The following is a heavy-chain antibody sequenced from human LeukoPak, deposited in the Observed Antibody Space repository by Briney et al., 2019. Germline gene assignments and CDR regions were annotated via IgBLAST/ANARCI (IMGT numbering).Heavy chain of an antibody. Sequence: GGSLGPSCAVSGFTFSDYYMDWVRQAPGKGLEWVGRIRNKANSYTTEYAASVKGRFTISRDDSRNSLYLQMNSLTAEDTAVYYCARGVLWSGYFYFDYWGQGALVTVSS. CDR1: GFTFSDYY. J-gene: IGHJ4*02. D-gene: IGHD3-3*01. V-gene: IGHV3-72*01. CDR2: IRNKANSYTT. CDR3: ARGVLWSGYFYFDY.